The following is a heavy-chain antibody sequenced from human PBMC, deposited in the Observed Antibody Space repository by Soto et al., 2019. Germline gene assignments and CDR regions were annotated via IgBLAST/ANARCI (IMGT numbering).Heavy chain of an antibody. Sequence: EVQLLESGGGLVQPGRSLRLSCAASGFTFSSYAMNWVRQAPGKGLEWVSAMSGTGGSTYYADSVKGRFTISRDNSKNTLYLQMNSLRVEDTAVFYCATAGFSSGWSPSYFDDWGQGTLVTVSS. V-gene: IGHV3-23*01. CDR1: GFTFSSYA. CDR2: MSGTGGST. J-gene: IGHJ4*02. CDR3: ATAGFSSGWSPSYFDD. D-gene: IGHD6-19*01.